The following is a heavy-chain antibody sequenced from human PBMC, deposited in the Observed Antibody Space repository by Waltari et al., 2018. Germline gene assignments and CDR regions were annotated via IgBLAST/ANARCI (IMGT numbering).Heavy chain of an antibody. CDR1: GGSISSYF. J-gene: IGHJ4*02. Sequence: QVQLQESGPGLVKPSETLSLTCTVSGGSISSYFWSWIRQPAGKGLEWIGRIYTSGSTNYNPALESRVTMPVDTSKTQFSLNLSSVTAADTAVYYCAREAGSARPLDYWGQGTLVTVSS. CDR3: AREAGSARPLDY. D-gene: IGHD6-19*01. CDR2: IYTSGST. V-gene: IGHV4-4*07.